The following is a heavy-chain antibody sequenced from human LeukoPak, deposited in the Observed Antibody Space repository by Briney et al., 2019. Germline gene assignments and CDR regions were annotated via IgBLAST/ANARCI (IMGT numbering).Heavy chain of an antibody. V-gene: IGHV1-46*01. CDR2: INPGGENT. J-gene: IGHJ4*02. Sequence: ASVKVSCKASGYTFTNYYMQWVRQAPGQGLEWMGIINPGGENTGYAQKFQGRVTMTRDTSTSTVYMELSSLRSEDTAVYYCARATYYDSSGYYTGPDFWGQGTLVTVS. CDR3: ARATYYDSSGYYTGPDF. D-gene: IGHD3-22*01. CDR1: GYTFTNYY.